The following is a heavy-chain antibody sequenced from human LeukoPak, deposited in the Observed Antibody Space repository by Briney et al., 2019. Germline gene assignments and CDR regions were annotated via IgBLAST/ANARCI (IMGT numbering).Heavy chain of an antibody. D-gene: IGHD3-3*01. J-gene: IGHJ4*02. CDR1: GFTFSSYG. V-gene: IGHV3-33*01. CDR3: ARDGSFWRGYPYYYDY. CDR2: IWYDGSNK. Sequence: PGTSLRLSCAAPGFTFSSYGMHWVRQAPGKGLEWVAIIWYDGSNKYYADSVRGRFTISRDNSKNTLYLQVNSLRAEDTAVYYCARDGSFWRGYPYYYDYWGQGTLVTVSS.